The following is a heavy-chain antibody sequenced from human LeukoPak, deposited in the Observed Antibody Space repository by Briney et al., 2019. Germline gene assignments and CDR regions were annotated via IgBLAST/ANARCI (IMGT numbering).Heavy chain of an antibody. CDR1: GGSIGTYY. Sequence: SETLSLTCTVSGGSIGTYYWGWVRQPPGKGLEWIASIYYSGTTYYNPSLKSRVTISVDTSKNRFSLKLTSVTAADTAVYYCARGRFEYSSSYRYYYYYYMDVWGKGTTVTVSS. CDR3: ARGRFEYSSSYRYYYYYYMDV. J-gene: IGHJ6*03. D-gene: IGHD6-6*01. CDR2: IYYSGTT. V-gene: IGHV4-39*01.